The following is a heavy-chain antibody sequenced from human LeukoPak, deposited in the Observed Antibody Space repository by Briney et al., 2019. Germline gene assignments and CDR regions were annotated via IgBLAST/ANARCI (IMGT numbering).Heavy chain of an antibody. CDR3: ARVGLTGDGPYFDY. CDR1: GGSISSGGYS. Sequence: PSETLSLTCAVSGGSISSGGYSWSWIRQPPGKGLEWIGYIYHSGSTYYNPSLKSRVTISVDRSKNQFSLKLSSVTAADTAVYYCARVGLTGDGPYFDYWGQGTLVTVSS. CDR2: IYHSGST. V-gene: IGHV4-30-2*01. J-gene: IGHJ4*02. D-gene: IGHD7-27*01.